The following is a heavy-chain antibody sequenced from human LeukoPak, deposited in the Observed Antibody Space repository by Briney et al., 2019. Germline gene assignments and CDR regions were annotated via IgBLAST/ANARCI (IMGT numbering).Heavy chain of an antibody. Sequence: SGGSLRLSCAVSGLTFSNAWMSWVRQAPGKGLEWVANIKQDGSEKYYVDSVKGRFTISRDNAKNSLYLQMNSLRAEDTAVYYCARDPDGYCSSTSCPRYGMDVWGQGTTVTVSS. V-gene: IGHV3-7*01. J-gene: IGHJ6*02. CDR2: IKQDGSEK. CDR3: ARDPDGYCSSTSCPRYGMDV. CDR1: GLTFSNAW. D-gene: IGHD2-2*01.